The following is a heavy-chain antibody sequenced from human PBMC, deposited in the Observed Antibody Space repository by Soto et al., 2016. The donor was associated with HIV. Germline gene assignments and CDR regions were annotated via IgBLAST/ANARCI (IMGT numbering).Heavy chain of an antibody. CDR1: GITFRSAW. CDR2: IKTKTDGGTT. V-gene: IGHV3-15*01. D-gene: IGHD3-10*01. J-gene: IGHJ3*01. CDR3: ATPYGTGAFDV. Sequence: VQLVESGGGMVKPGGSLRLSCTASGITFRSAWMSWVRQAPGKGLEWVGRIKTKTDGGTTDYSAPVKGRFTIPRDDSKTTLYLQMNSLKTEDTAVYFCATPYGTGAFDVWGQGTMVTVSS.